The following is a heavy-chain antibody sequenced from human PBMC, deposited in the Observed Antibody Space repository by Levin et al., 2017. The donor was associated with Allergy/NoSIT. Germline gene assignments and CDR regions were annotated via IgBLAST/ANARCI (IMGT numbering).Heavy chain of an antibody. CDR2: LSYDGSNK. D-gene: IGHD6-13*01. Sequence: GGSLRLSCAASGFTFSSYAMHWVRQAPGKGLEGVAVLSYDGSNKYYADSVKGRFTISRDNSKNTLYLQMNSLRAEDTAVYYCARDAGYSSSWYYYYYYYGMDVWGQGTTVTVSS. V-gene: IGHV3-30-3*01. CDR1: GFTFSSYA. CDR3: ARDAGYSSSWYYYYYYYGMDV. J-gene: IGHJ6*02.